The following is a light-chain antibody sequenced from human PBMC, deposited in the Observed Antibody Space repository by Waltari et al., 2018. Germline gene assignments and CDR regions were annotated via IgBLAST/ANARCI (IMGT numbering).Light chain of an antibody. J-gene: IGLJ3*02. CDR2: DDS. CDR1: NIGSKS. CDR3: QVCDSSSDHWV. Sequence: SYVLTQPPSVSVAPGKTARITCGGNNIGSKSVHWYQQKPGQAPVVVMYDDSDRPSGIPERFSGSNPGNTATLTISGVEAGDEADYYCQVCDSSSDHWVFGVGTKLTVL. V-gene: IGLV3-21*04.